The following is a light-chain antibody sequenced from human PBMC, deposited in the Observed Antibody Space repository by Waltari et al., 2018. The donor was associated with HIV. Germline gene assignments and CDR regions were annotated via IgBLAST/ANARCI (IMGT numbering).Light chain of an antibody. CDR3: QQYYSTPLT. CDR1: QTVLYTSSNKNY. CDR2: LAS. J-gene: IGKJ3*01. Sequence: DIVMTQSPDSLAVSLGERATINCRSSQTVLYTSSNKNYLAWYQQRPGQPPKLLIYLASTRESGVPDRFSGSGSGTDFTLTISSLQAEDVAVYYCQQYYSTPLTFGPGTKVDIK. V-gene: IGKV4-1*01.